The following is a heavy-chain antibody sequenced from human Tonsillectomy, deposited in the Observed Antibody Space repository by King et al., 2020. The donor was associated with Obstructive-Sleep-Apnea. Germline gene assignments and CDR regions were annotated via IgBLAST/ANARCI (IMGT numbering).Heavy chain of an antibody. D-gene: IGHD2-21*02. CDR1: GFTFSNAW. CDR3: TTVWLVTAIHSAEYFQH. Sequence: DVQLVESGGGLVKPGGSLRLSCAASGFTFSNAWMSWVRQAPGKGLEWVGRLKSKTDGGTTGYAAPVKGRFTISRDDSKNTLYLQMNSLKTEDTAVYYCTTVWLVTAIHSAEYFQHWGQGTLVTVSS. J-gene: IGHJ1*01. CDR2: LKSKTDGGTT. V-gene: IGHV3-15*01.